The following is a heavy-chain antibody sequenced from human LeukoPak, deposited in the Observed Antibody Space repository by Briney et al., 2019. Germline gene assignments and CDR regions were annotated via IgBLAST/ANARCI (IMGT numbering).Heavy chain of an antibody. CDR2: IYHSGST. CDR1: GYSISSGYY. V-gene: IGHV4-38-2*02. J-gene: IGHJ3*02. CDR3: AREWDNWNAGAFDI. Sequence: SETLSLTCTVSGYSISSGYYWGWIRQPPEKGLEWIGNIYHSGSTYYNPSLRSRVTISIDTSKNQFSLKLSSVTAADTAVYYCAREWDNWNAGAFDIWGQGTMVTVSS. D-gene: IGHD1-20*01.